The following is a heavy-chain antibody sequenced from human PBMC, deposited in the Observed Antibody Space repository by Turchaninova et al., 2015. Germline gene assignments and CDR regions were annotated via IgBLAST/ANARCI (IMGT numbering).Heavy chain of an antibody. CDR1: GFTFSRFW. Sequence: QLVESGGGLVQPGGSLRLSCAASGFTFSRFWMTWVPQAPGKGLEWVANIKQDGSEKNYVDSVKGRFTIFRDNTKKSLYMQMNNLRVEDTAVYYCAKGYWNFDLWGRGTLVTASS. CDR2: IKQDGSEK. CDR3: AKGYWNFDL. V-gene: IGHV3-7*01. J-gene: IGHJ2*01.